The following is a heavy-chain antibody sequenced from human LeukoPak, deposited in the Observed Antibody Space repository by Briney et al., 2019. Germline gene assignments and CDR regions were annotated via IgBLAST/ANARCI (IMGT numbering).Heavy chain of an antibody. CDR1: VYTFTGYY. CDR3: ARQAAARWAVDY. D-gene: IGHD6-13*01. J-gene: IGHJ4*02. Sequence: ASVKVSCKASVYTFTGYYLHWVRQAPGQGLEWMGWINPDTGGTNFAQKFQGRVTMTRDTSISTAYMELSSLRSDDTAMYYCARQAAARWAVDYWGQGTLVTVSS. V-gene: IGHV1-2*02. CDR2: INPDTGGT.